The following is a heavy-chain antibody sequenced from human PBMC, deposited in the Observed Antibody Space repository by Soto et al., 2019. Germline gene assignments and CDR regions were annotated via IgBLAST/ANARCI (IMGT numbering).Heavy chain of an antibody. CDR2: IIPILGIA. J-gene: IGHJ6*03. Sequence: QVQLVQSGAEVKKPGSSVKVSCKASGDTFSRHTISWVRQAPGQGLEWMGRIIPILGIANYAQKFQGRVTITADKSTSTAYMDLISLRSEDTAVYYCARVAEMVTVTKGHYYYMDVWGKGTTVTVSS. CDR1: GDTFSRHT. V-gene: IGHV1-69*02. CDR3: ARVAEMVTVTKGHYYYMDV. D-gene: IGHD4-17*01.